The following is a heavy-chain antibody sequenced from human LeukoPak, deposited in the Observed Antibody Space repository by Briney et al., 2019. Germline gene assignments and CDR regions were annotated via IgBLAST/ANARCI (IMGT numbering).Heavy chain of an antibody. CDR2: IYTSGST. D-gene: IGHD3-10*01. Sequence: SETLSLTCTVSGGSISSYYWSWIRQPAGKGLEWIGRIYTSGSTNYNPSLKGRVTVSVDTSKNQFSLKLSSVTAADTAVYYCARYGTHYYGSGSWLDPWGQGTLVTVSS. J-gene: IGHJ5*02. CDR1: GGSISSYY. V-gene: IGHV4-4*07. CDR3: ARYGTHYYGSGSWLDP.